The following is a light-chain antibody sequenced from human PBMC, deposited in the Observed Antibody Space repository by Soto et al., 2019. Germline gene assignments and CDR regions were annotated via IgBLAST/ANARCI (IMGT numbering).Light chain of an antibody. J-gene: IGLJ1*01. CDR3: QSYASSLSGSNV. CDR1: SSNIGAGYD. V-gene: IGLV1-40*01. CDR2: GNS. Sequence: QSVLTQPPSVSGAPGQRVTISCTGSSSNIGAGYDVHWYQQLPGTAPKLLIYGNSNRPSGVPDRFSGSKSGTSASRAITGLQAEDEADYYCQSYASSLSGSNVFGTGTKLTVL.